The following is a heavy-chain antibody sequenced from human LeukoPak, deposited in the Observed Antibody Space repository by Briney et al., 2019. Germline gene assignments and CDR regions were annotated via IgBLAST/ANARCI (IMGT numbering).Heavy chain of an antibody. J-gene: IGHJ3*02. D-gene: IGHD2-15*01. V-gene: IGHV3-23*01. Sequence: GGSLRLSCTASGFTFSSYAMNWVRQAPGKGLEWVSAISGSGGSTYYADSVKGRFTISRDNSKNTLYLQMNSLRAEDTAVYYCAKDVVVVVAAADAFDIWGQGTMVTVSS. CDR1: GFTFSSYA. CDR2: ISGSGGST. CDR3: AKDVVVVVAAADAFDI.